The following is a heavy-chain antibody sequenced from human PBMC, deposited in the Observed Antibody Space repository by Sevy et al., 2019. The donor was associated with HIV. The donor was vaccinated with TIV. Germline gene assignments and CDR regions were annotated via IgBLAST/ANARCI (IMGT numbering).Heavy chain of an antibody. CDR1: GDSISSYY. D-gene: IGHD6-19*01. CDR3: ARGLAYDFDY. CDR2: LDYSGIT. Sequence: SETLSLTCTVSGDSISSYYWSWIRQPPGKGLEWIGYLDYSGITNYNPSLKSRVTISGDTSKNQFSLKLSSVTVADTAVYNCARGLAYDFDYWGQGTLVTVSS. J-gene: IGHJ4*02. V-gene: IGHV4-59*01.